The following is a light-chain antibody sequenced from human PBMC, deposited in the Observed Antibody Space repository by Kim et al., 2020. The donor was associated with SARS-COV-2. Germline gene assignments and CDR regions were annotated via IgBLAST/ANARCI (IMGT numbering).Light chain of an antibody. V-gene: IGKV1-27*01. CDR3: EKCDSAPLT. CDR2: VTS. Sequence: DIQMTQSPSSLSASVGDRVTISCRACQDIGTDLAWYQQKPGRVPRLLISVTSTLHSGVPSRFSGSGSGTDFTLTISSLQSEDAATYYCEKCDSAPLTFGAGTKVDIK. J-gene: IGKJ4*01. CDR1: QDIGTD.